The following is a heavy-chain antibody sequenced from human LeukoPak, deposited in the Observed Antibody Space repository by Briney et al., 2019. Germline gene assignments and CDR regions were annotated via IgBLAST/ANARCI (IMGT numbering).Heavy chain of an antibody. D-gene: IGHD7-27*01. CDR2: ISGSTDDR. V-gene: IGHV1-18*01. CDR3: ARDSDWGLFDL. Sequence: SSVKVSCKASGGTFSSYAISWVRQAPGEGLEWMGWISGSTDDRKYVQKFQARVTLTKDTSTSTAYMELRSLRSDDTAVYYCARDSDWGLFDLWGQGALVTVSS. CDR1: GGTFSSYA. J-gene: IGHJ4*02.